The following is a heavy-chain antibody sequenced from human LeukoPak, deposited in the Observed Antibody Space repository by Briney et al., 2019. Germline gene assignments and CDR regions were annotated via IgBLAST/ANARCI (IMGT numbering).Heavy chain of an antibody. J-gene: IGHJ6*03. CDR1: GGSFSGYY. V-gene: IGHV4-34*01. Sequence: PSETLSLTCGVYGGSFSGYYWSWIRQPPGKGLEWIGEINHSGSTNYNPSLKSRVTISVDTSKNQFSLKLSSVTAADTAVYYCARGYCSSTSCFETTYYYMDVRGKGTTVTVSS. CDR2: INHSGST. D-gene: IGHD2-2*01. CDR3: ARGYCSSTSCFETTYYYMDV.